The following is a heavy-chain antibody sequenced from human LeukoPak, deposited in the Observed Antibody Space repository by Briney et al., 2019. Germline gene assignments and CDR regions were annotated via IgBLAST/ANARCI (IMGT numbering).Heavy chain of an antibody. CDR2: ISSSGSTT. CDR3: ARASRPYYYGSGCAFGY. V-gene: IGHV3-48*03. Sequence: GRSLRLSCAASGLTFSSYEMNWVRQAPGKGLEWVAYISSSGSTTYYADSVKGRFTISRDNPKNPLYLRMNSLRAEGTAGYYCARASRPYYYGSGCAFGYWGQGTLVTVSS. CDR1: GLTFSSYE. J-gene: IGHJ4*02. D-gene: IGHD3-10*01.